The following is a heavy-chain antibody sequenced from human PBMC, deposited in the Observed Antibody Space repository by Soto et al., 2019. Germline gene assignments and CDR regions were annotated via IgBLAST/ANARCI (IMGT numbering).Heavy chain of an antibody. V-gene: IGHV3-30*18. J-gene: IGHJ3*02. CDR2: ISYDGSNK. Sequence: QVQLVESGGGVVQPGRSLRLSCAASGFTFSRYGMHWVRQAPGMGLEWVAVISYDGSNKYYADSVKGRFTISRDNSKNTLYLQMNSLRAEDTAVYYCAKCLVEMATRLEFDAFDSWGQGTMVTVSS. CDR3: AKCLVEMATRLEFDAFDS. CDR1: GFTFSRYG. D-gene: IGHD5-12*01.